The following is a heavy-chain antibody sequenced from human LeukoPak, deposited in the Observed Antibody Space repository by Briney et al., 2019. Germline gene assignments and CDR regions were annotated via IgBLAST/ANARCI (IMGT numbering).Heavy chain of an antibody. CDR1: GGSINSYY. D-gene: IGHD3-22*01. CDR3: ARAGYYYDSSGYPNGMDV. CDR2: IYTSGTT. Sequence: SETLSLTCTVSGGSINSYYWSWIRQPAGKGLEWIGRIYTSGTTNYNPSLKSRVTMSVDTSKKQFSLKLSSVTAADTAVYYCARAGYYYDSSGYPNGMDVWGQGTTVTVSS. J-gene: IGHJ6*02. V-gene: IGHV4-4*07.